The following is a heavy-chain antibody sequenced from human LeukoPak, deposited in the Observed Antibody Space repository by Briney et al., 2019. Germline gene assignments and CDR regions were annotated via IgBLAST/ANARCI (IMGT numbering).Heavy chain of an antibody. D-gene: IGHD3-3*01. CDR1: EFTFSSYN. V-gene: IGHV3-21*01. Sequence: AGGSLRLSCEASEFTFSSYNMNWVRQAPGKGLEWVSSISSSGSYIYYADAVKGRFTISRDNAKNSLYLQMNSLRAEDTAVYYCAREIFWSRYYSNLHFDYWGRGTQVTVSS. CDR2: ISSSGSYI. J-gene: IGHJ4*02. CDR3: AREIFWSRYYSNLHFDY.